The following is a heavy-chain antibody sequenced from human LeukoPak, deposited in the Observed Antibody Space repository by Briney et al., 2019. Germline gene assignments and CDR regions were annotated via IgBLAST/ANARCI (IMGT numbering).Heavy chain of an antibody. V-gene: IGHV4-59*01. Sequence: SETLSLTCNVSGGSISSYYWSWIRQPPGKGLEWIGYVYYRGSTNYNPSLKSRVTISVDTSKNQFSLKLSSVTAADTAVYFCARDGWSYRNGAFDIWGQGTMVSVSS. CDR2: VYYRGST. D-gene: IGHD1-26*01. J-gene: IGHJ3*02. CDR3: ARDGWSYRNGAFDI. CDR1: GGSISSYY.